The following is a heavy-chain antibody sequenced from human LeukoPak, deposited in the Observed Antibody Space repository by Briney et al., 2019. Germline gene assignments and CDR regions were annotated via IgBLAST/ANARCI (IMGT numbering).Heavy chain of an antibody. CDR2: IYYSGST. CDR3: ARGYSSSWYVDY. J-gene: IGHJ4*02. D-gene: IGHD6-13*01. CDR1: GGSISSGGYY. Sequence: PSETLSLTCTVSGGSISSGGYYWSWIRQHPGKGLEWIGYIYYSGSTYYNPSLKSRVTISGDTSKNQFSLKLSSVTAADTAVYYCARGYSSSWYVDYWGQGTLVTVSS. V-gene: IGHV4-31*03.